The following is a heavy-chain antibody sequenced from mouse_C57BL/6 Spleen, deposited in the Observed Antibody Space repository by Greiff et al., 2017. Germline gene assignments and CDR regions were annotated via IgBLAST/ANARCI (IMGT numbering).Heavy chain of an antibody. Sequence: EVQLQDSGPGLVKPSQSLSLTCSVTGYSITSGYYWNWIRQFPGNKLEWMGYISYDGSNNYNPSLKNRISITRDTSKNQFFLKLNSVTTEDTATYYCASLYYAMDYWGQGTSVTVSS. CDR1: GYSITSGYY. V-gene: IGHV3-6*01. CDR2: ISYDGSN. CDR3: ASLYYAMDY. J-gene: IGHJ4*01.